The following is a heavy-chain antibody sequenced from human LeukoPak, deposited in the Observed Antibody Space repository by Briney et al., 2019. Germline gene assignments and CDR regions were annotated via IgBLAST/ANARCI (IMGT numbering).Heavy chain of an antibody. Sequence: KPSQTLSLTCAISGDSVSSNSAAWIWIRQSPSRGLEWLGRTYYRSKWYNDYAVSVKSRITINPDTSKNQFSLQLNSVTPEDTAVYYCAREVADSSGYYRYYFDYWGQGTLVTVSS. CDR3: AREVADSSGYYRYYFDY. V-gene: IGHV6-1*01. J-gene: IGHJ4*02. CDR1: GDSVSSNSAA. D-gene: IGHD3-22*01. CDR2: TYYRSKWYN.